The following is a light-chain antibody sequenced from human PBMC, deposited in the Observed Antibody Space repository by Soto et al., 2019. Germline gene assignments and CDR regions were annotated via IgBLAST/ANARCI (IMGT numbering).Light chain of an antibody. CDR2: DVS. Sequence: QSALTQPASVSGSPGQSITISCTGTSSDVGGYNYVSWYQQHPGKAPKLMIYDVSNRPSGVSNRFSGSKSGNTASLTISGLQAEDEADDYGCSYTSSSTLVVFGGGTKLTVL. CDR3: CSYTSSSTLVV. J-gene: IGLJ2*01. V-gene: IGLV2-14*01. CDR1: SSDVGGYNY.